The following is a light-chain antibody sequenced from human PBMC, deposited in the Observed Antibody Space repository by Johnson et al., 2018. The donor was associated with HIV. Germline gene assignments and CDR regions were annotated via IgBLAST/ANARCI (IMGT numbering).Light chain of an antibody. CDR3: GTWDSSLRSGF. Sequence: QSVLTQPPSVSAAPGQKVTISCSGSSSNIGNNYVSWYQQLPGTAPKLLIYENNKRPSGIPDRFSGSKSGTSATLAITGLPTGDEAGSSCGTWDSSLRSGFFGTGTKVTFL. V-gene: IGLV1-51*02. J-gene: IGLJ1*01. CDR2: ENN. CDR1: SSNIGNNY.